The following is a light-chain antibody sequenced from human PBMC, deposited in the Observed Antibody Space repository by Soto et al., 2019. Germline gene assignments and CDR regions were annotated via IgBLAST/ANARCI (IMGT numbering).Light chain of an antibody. CDR1: QSVDSTY. CDR3: QQYYNWPLT. CDR2: GAS. Sequence: EIVLTQSPGTLSLSPGERAALSCRASQSVDSTYLTWYQQKPGQAPRLLIYGASGRATGIPDRFSGSGSGTDFTLTISRLQSEDFAVYYCQQYYNWPLTFGGGTKVDIK. V-gene: IGKV3-20*01. J-gene: IGKJ4*01.